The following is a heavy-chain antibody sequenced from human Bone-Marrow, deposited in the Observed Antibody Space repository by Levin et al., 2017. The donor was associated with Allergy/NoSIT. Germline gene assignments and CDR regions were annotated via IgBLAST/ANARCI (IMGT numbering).Heavy chain of an antibody. D-gene: IGHD3-22*01. Sequence: PSETLSLTCTVSGGSISSYYWSWIRQPPGKGLEWIGYIYYSGSTNYNPSLKSRVTISVDTSKNQFSLKLSSVTAADTAVYYCARGGPDYDSRGDWFDPWGQGTLVTVSS. J-gene: IGHJ5*02. CDR3: ARGGPDYDSRGDWFDP. CDR2: IYYSGST. CDR1: GGSISSYY. V-gene: IGHV4-59*01.